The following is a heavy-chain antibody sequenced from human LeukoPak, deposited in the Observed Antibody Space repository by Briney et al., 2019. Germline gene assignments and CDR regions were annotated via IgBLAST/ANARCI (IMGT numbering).Heavy chain of an antibody. CDR3: ARHDSSGYSLDY. Sequence: SETLSLTCTVSGGSINNYYWSWIRQPPGKGLEWIGYIYYSGNINYNPSLKSRVTISVDTSKNQFPLKLSSVTAADTAVYYCARHDSSGYSLDYWGQGTLVTVSS. D-gene: IGHD3-22*01. CDR1: GGSINNYY. V-gene: IGHV4-59*01. CDR2: IYYSGNI. J-gene: IGHJ4*02.